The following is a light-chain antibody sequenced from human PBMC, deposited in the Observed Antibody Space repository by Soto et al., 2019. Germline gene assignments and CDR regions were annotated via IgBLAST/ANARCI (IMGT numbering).Light chain of an antibody. J-gene: IGKJ2*01. CDR2: GAS. V-gene: IGKV3-20*01. Sequence: EIVLTQSPGTLSLSPGERATLSCRASQSVSSNYLVWYQQRPGHALRLLIYGASSRATGIPDRFSGSGSGTDFALTISRLEPEDFAVYYCQQYSASPSTFGQGTKLEIK. CDR3: QQYSASPST. CDR1: QSVSSNY.